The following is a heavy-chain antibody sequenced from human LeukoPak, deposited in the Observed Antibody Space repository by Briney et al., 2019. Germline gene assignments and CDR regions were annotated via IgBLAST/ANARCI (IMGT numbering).Heavy chain of an antibody. V-gene: IGHV3-53*01. Sequence: GGSLRLSCAASGFTFSNSVMTWVRQAPGKGLEWVSVIYSGGSTYYADSMKGRFTISRDNSKNTLYLQMNSLRAEDTAVYYCARGVHSSGYYRYFDYWGQGTLVTVSS. D-gene: IGHD3-22*01. J-gene: IGHJ4*02. CDR1: GFTFSNSV. CDR3: ARGVHSSGYYRYFDY. CDR2: IYSGGST.